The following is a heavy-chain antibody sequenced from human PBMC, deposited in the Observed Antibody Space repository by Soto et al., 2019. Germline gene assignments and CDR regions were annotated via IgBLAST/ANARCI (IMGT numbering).Heavy chain of an antibody. CDR1: GGSISSYY. J-gene: IGHJ3*02. CDR3: ARGGGGDGGGDAFDI. Sequence: SETLSLTCTVSGGSISSYYWSWIRQPPGKGLEWIGYIYYSGSTNYNPSLKSRVTISVDTSKNQFSLKLSSVTAADTAVYYCARGGGGDGGGDAFDIWGQGTMVTVSS. D-gene: IGHD3-16*01. CDR2: IYYSGST. V-gene: IGHV4-59*01.